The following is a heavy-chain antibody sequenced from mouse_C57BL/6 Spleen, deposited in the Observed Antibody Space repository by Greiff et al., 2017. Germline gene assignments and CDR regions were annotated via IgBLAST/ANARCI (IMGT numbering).Heavy chain of an antibody. CDR3: ARSDDYDYFDY. CDR2: IYPGDGDT. Sequence: QVQLQQSGAELVKPGASVKISCKASGYAFSSYWMNWVKPRPGKGLEWIGQIYPGDGDTNYNGKFKGKATLTADKSSSTAYMQLSSLTSEASAVYFCARSDDYDYFDYWGQGTTLTVSS. J-gene: IGHJ2*01. V-gene: IGHV1-80*01. D-gene: IGHD2-4*01. CDR1: GYAFSSYW.